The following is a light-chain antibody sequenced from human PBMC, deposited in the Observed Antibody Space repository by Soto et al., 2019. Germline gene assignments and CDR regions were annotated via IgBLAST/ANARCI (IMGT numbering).Light chain of an antibody. Sequence: EIVLTQSPATLSLSPGERATLSCRASQSVSSYLAWYQQKPGQAPRLLIYDASNRATCIPARFSGSGSGTDFTLTISSLEPEDFAVYYCQQRELTFGGGTKVEIK. CDR2: DAS. CDR1: QSVSSY. V-gene: IGKV3-11*01. CDR3: QQRELT. J-gene: IGKJ4*01.